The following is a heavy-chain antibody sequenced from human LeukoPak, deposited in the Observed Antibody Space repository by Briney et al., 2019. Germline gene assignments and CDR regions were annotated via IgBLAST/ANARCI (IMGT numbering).Heavy chain of an antibody. D-gene: IGHD6-13*01. CDR3: ARAGDSSSWYDYYYYYGMDV. CDR2: IYYSGST. V-gene: IGHV4-31*03. Sequence: SETLSLTCTVSGGSISSGGYYWSWIRQHPGKGLEWIGYIYYSGSTYYNPSLKSRVTISVDTSKNQFSLKLSSVTAADTAVYYCARAGDSSSWYDYYYYYGMDVWDQGTTVTVSS. J-gene: IGHJ6*02. CDR1: GGSISSGGYY.